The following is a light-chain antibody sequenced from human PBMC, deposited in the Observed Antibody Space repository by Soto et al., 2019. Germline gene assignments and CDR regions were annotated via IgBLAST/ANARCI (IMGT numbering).Light chain of an antibody. J-gene: IGKJ1*01. Sequence: EIVMTQSPDTLSVSPGERATLSCRASQSVSDNLAWHQQKPGQAPGLLIYGASTTATGIPARFSGSGSGTEFTLTISSLQSEDFAVYYCQQYDNWPLTFGQGTKVDIK. CDR2: GAS. CDR1: QSVSDN. V-gene: IGKV3-15*01. CDR3: QQYDNWPLT.